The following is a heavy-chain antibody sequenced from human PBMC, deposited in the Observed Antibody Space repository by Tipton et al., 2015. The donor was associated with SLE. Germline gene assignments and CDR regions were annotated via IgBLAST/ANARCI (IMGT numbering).Heavy chain of an antibody. CDR2: IYNSGTT. V-gene: IGHV4-59*11. CDR1: GGPISGHF. J-gene: IGHJ4*02. D-gene: IGHD1-14*01. Sequence: TLSLTCTVSGGPISGHFWSWIRQPPGKGLEWIGIIYNSGTTNYNPSLKSRVTISVDTSKNQFSLKLSSVTAADTAVYYCARKVQGTSAFGYWGQGTLVAVSS. CDR3: ARKVQGTSAFGY.